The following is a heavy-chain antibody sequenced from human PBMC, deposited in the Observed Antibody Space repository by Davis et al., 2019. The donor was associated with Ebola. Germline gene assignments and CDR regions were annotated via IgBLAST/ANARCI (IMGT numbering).Heavy chain of an antibody. CDR1: GGSISSGDYY. Sequence: SETLSLTCTVSGGSISSGDYYWSWIRQPPGKGLEWIGYIYYSGSTYYNPSLKSRVTISVDTSKNQFSLKLSSVTAADTAVYYCARGPLGDYYGSGSYSRLMDVWGQGTTVTVSS. CDR2: IYYSGST. V-gene: IGHV4-30-4*01. J-gene: IGHJ6*02. D-gene: IGHD3-10*01. CDR3: ARGPLGDYYGSGSYSRLMDV.